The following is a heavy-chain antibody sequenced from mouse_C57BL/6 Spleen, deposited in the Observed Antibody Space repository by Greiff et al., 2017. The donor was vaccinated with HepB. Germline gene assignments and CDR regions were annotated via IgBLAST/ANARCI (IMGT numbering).Heavy chain of an antibody. CDR3: ASTYGSSHWYFDV. CDR2: ISYDGSN. CDR1: GYSITSGYY. Sequence: EVQLQESGPGLVKPSQSLSLTCSVTGYSITSGYYWNWIRQFPGNKLEWMGYISYDGSNNYNPSLKNRISITRDTSKNQFFLKLNSVTTEDTATYYCASTYGSSHWYFDVWGTGTTVTVSS. J-gene: IGHJ1*03. V-gene: IGHV3-6*01. D-gene: IGHD1-1*01.